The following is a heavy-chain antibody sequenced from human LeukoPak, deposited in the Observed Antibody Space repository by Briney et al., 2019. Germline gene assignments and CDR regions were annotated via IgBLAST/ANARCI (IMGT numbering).Heavy chain of an antibody. Sequence: GGSLRLSCADSGFTFSSYWMHWVRQAPGKGLVWVSRTNSDGSITTYADSVKGRFTISRDNAKNTLYLQMNSLRAEDTAVYYCAGGISATGGGWGQGTMVTVSS. CDR1: GFTFSSYW. V-gene: IGHV3-74*01. CDR3: AGGISATGGG. D-gene: IGHD6-13*01. J-gene: IGHJ3*01. CDR2: TNSDGSIT.